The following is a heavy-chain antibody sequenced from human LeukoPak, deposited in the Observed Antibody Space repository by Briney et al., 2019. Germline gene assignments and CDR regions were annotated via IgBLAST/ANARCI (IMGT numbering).Heavy chain of an antibody. V-gene: IGHV3-74*01. J-gene: IGHJ4*02. D-gene: IGHD3-22*01. CDR1: GFTFSNYW. CDR2: INSDGRST. CDR3: ARDLYRIVVVPHYFDY. Sequence: PGGSLRLSCAASGFTFSNYWMHWVRQAPGKGLVWVSRINSDGRSTNYADSVKGRFTISRDNAKNSLYLQMNSLRAEDTAVYYCARDLYRIVVVPHYFDYWGQGTLVTVSS.